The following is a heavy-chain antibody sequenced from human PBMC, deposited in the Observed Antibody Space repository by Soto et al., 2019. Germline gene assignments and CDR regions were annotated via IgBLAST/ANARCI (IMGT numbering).Heavy chain of an antibody. J-gene: IGHJ4*02. D-gene: IGHD3-9*01. CDR2: ISYDGSNK. CDR3: AKGDYDILTGPFDY. V-gene: IGHV3-30*18. Sequence: GGSLRLSCAASGFTFSSYGMHWVRQAPGKGLEWVAVISYDGSNKYYADSVKGRFTISRDNSKNTLYLQMNSLRAEDTAVYYCAKGDYDILTGPFDYWGQGTLVTVSS. CDR1: GFTFSSYG.